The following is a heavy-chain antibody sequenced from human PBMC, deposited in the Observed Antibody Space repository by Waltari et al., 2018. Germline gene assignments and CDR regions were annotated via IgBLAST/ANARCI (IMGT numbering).Heavy chain of an antibody. CDR3: ASVQRRWSMDV. V-gene: IGHV3-7*01. CDR1: GFSFSSYW. CDR2: IKEDGGEK. J-gene: IGHJ6*02. Sequence: EVQLVESGGGLVQSGDSLRLSCAASGFSFSSYWMNWVRQTPGKGLEWVANIKEDGGEKYYVDSVKGRFTISRDNAKNSLYLQMNSLRVEDTAVYFCASVQRRWSMDVGGQGTTVTVSS. D-gene: IGHD6-25*01.